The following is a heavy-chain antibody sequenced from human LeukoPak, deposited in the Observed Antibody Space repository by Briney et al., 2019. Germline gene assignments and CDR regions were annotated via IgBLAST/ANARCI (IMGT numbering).Heavy chain of an antibody. CDR1: GFTVSSNY. Sequence: GGSLRLSCAASGFTVSSNYMSWVRQAPGKGLQWVSVIYSGGSTYYGDSVKGRFTISRDNSKNTVNLQMNSRRAEDTAVYYCARGGRDGYNYFDYWGQGTLVTVSS. J-gene: IGHJ4*02. CDR3: ARGGRDGYNYFDY. D-gene: IGHD5-24*01. CDR2: IYSGGST. V-gene: IGHV3-53*01.